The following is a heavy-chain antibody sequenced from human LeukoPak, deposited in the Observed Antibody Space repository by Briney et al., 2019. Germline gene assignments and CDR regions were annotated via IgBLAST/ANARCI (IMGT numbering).Heavy chain of an antibody. CDR1: GFTVSSNS. CDR2: IYSGGST. D-gene: IGHD3-10*01. Sequence: GGSLRLSCAASGFTVSSNSMSWVRQAPGKGLEWVSVIYSGGSTYYADSVKGRFTISRDNSKNTLYLQMNSLRAEGTAVYYCARSGFNYSGMDFWGKGPPVTVSS. J-gene: IGHJ6*04. V-gene: IGHV3-53*01. CDR3: ARSGFNYSGMDF.